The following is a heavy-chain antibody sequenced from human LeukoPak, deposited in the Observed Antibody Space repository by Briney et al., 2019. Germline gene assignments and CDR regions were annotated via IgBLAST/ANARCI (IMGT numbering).Heavy chain of an antibody. CDR3: AKDLSGILWFGEFLYYYGMDV. CDR1: GSTFSSYA. Sequence: PGGSLRLSCAASGSTFSSYAMSWVRQAPGKGLEWVSAISGSGGSTYYADSVKGRFTISRDNSKNTLYLQMNSLRAEDTAVYYCAKDLSGILWFGEFLYYYGMDVWGQGTTVTVSS. D-gene: IGHD3-10*01. CDR2: ISGSGGST. V-gene: IGHV3-23*01. J-gene: IGHJ6*02.